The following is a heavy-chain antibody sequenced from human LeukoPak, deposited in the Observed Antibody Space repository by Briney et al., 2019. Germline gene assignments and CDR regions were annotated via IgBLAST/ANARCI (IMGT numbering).Heavy chain of an antibody. CDR1: GGTFSSYA. CDR3: ARDHYYDSSGYYYEGAFDI. CDR2: IIPIFGTA. J-gene: IGHJ3*02. D-gene: IGHD3-22*01. V-gene: IGHV1-69*13. Sequence: SVKVSCKASGGTFSSYAISWVRQAPGQGLEWMGGIIPIFGTANYAQKFQGRVTITADESTSIAYMELSNLRSEDTAVYYCARDHYYDSSGYYYEGAFDIWGQGTMVTVSS.